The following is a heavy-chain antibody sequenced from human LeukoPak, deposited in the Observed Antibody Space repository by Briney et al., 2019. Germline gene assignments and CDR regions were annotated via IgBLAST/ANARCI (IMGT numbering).Heavy chain of an antibody. J-gene: IGHJ4*02. V-gene: IGHV3-30*18. CDR2: ISYDGSNK. Sequence: GRSLRLSCAASGFTFSSYSMHWVRQAPGKGLEWVAVISYDGSNKYYADSVKGRFTISRDNSKNALYLQMNSLRAEDTAVYYCAKDPGSWDPLYYFDYWGQGTLVTVSS. D-gene: IGHD1-26*01. CDR1: GFTFSSYS. CDR3: AKDPGSWDPLYYFDY.